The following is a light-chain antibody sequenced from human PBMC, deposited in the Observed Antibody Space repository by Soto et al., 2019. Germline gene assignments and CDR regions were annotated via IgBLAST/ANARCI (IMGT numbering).Light chain of an antibody. V-gene: IGKV1-39*01. CDR1: QSISSY. CDR2: AAS. J-gene: IGKJ1*01. CDR3: QQSYSTFRT. Sequence: SPLTAKIGDRVTITCRASQSISSYLNWYQQKPGKAPKLLIYAASSLQSGVPSRFSGSGSGTDFTLTISSLQPEDFATYYCQQSYSTFRTFGQGSKV.